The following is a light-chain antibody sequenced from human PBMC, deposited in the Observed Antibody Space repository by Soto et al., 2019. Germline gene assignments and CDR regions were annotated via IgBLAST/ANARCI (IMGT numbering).Light chain of an antibody. V-gene: IGKV1-5*01. Sequence: DIQMNQSPPTLSASVGDRVTTTCRASQSISSWLAWYQQKPGKAPKLLIYDASSLESGVPSRFSGSGSGTEFTLTISSRQPDDVATYYCQQYNSYPYTFGQGTMLEIK. CDR1: QSISSW. CDR2: DAS. CDR3: QQYNSYPYT. J-gene: IGKJ2*01.